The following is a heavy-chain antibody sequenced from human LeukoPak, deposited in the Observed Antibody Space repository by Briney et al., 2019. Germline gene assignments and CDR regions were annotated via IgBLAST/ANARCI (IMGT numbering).Heavy chain of an antibody. D-gene: IGHD5-24*01. Sequence: SETLSLTCTVSGYSISSGYYWGWIRQPPGKGLEWIGSIYHSGGTYYNPSLKSRVTISVDTSKNQFSLKLSSVTAADTAVYYCARVLVEMATITGWYFDLWGRGTLVTVSS. V-gene: IGHV4-38-2*02. J-gene: IGHJ2*01. CDR2: IYHSGGT. CDR3: ARVLVEMATITGWYFDL. CDR1: GYSISSGYY.